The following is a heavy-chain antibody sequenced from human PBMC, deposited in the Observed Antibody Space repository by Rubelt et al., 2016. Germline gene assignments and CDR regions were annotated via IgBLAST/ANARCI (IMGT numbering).Heavy chain of an antibody. D-gene: IGHD6-13*01. Sequence: QVQLVQSGAEVKKPGASVKVSCKASGYTFTSYAMHWVRQAPGQRLEWMGWINAGNGNTKYSQKFQGRVTINRETSAGTAYMERSSLRSEDMAVYYWARDEPYSSSWYDYWGQGTLVTVSS. CDR3: ARDEPYSSSWYDY. CDR2: INAGNGNT. J-gene: IGHJ4*02. V-gene: IGHV1-3*01. CDR1: GYTFTSYA.